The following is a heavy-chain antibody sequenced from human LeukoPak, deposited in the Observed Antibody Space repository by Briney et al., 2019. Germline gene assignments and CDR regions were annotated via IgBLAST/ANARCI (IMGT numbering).Heavy chain of an antibody. D-gene: IGHD4-17*01. CDR2: IRYDGSNK. Sequence: GGSLRLSCAASGFTFSSYGMHWVRQAPGKGLEWVAFIRYDGSNKYYADSVKGRFTISRDNSKNTLYLQMNSLRAEDTAVYYCAKEPNYGDYREFFDYWGQGTLVTVSS. CDR1: GFTFSSYG. CDR3: AKEPNYGDYREFFDY. J-gene: IGHJ4*02. V-gene: IGHV3-30*02.